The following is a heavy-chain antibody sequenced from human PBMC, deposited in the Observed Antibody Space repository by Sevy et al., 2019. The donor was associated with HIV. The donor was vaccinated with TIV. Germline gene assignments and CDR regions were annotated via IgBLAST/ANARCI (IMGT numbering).Heavy chain of an antibody. CDR1: GFDVNENY. CDR3: ARERLVSAGGYYNYYFGMDV. Sequence: GGSLRLSCAASGFDVNENYMSWVRQAPGKGLEWVSIIYSGDTGGSTYYADSVKGRLTISRDNSQNTLYLQINSLRPEDTAVYYCARERLVSAGGYYNYYFGMDVWGQGTMVTVSS. CDR2: IYSGDTGGST. J-gene: IGHJ6*02. V-gene: IGHV3-53*01. D-gene: IGHD3-3*01.